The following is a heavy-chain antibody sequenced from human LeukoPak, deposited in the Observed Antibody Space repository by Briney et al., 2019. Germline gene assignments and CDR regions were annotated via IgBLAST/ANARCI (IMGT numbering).Heavy chain of an antibody. J-gene: IGHJ4*02. CDR1: GYTFTNYG. D-gene: IGHD4-17*01. CDR3: VRCDGDRNFDS. V-gene: IGHV1-18*01. Sequence: GASVKVSCKASGYTFTNYGITWVRQAPGQGLEWTGWISAYNGNTNYAQNLQGRVTMTTETSTSTAYVELRSLRFADTAVYYCVRCDGDRNFDSWGQGTLVTVSS. CDR2: ISAYNGNT.